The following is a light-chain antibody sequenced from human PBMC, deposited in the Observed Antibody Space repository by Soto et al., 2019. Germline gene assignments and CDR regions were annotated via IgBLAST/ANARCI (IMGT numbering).Light chain of an antibody. J-gene: IGKJ1*01. Sequence: DIQMTQSPSSVSASVGDIVTITCRASQGISSWLAWYQRKPGRAAKLLIYAASRLQAGVPLRFSGSGSGTDFTLTIRNLQPEDFATYFCQQTFGHVTFGQWTKVDIK. CDR3: QQTFGHVT. CDR2: AAS. V-gene: IGKV1D-12*01. CDR1: QGISSW.